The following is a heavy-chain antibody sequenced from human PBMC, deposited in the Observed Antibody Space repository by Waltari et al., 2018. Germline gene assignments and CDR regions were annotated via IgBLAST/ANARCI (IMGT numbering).Heavy chain of an antibody. CDR2: SLPGDSDT. D-gene: IGHD1-1*01. CDR1: GYSFGSFY. CDR3: ARLRQPASYYYGMDV. Sequence: EVQLVQSGAEVKKSGESLKISCKSSGYSFGSFYIAWVRQMPGKGLEWMGISLPGDSDTRYSPSFQGQVTISVDRSINTAYLQWGSLKATDTAMYYCARLRQPASYYYGMDVWGQGTTITVSS. V-gene: IGHV5-51*01. J-gene: IGHJ6*02.